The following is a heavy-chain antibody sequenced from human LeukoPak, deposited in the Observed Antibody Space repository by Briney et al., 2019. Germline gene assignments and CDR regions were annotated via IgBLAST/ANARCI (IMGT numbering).Heavy chain of an antibody. Sequence: PGGSLRLSCTASKFTFSNYGMQWVRQAPGKRLEWVAAVSSDGGTIYYADSVKGRFTISRDNSRNTMYLQMNSLRAEDTAVYYCAIEYDSGGYGANFDYWGQGTLVTVSS. D-gene: IGHD3-10*01. CDR1: KFTFSNYG. CDR3: AIEYDSGGYGANFDY. J-gene: IGHJ4*02. V-gene: IGHV3-30*03. CDR2: VSSDGGTI.